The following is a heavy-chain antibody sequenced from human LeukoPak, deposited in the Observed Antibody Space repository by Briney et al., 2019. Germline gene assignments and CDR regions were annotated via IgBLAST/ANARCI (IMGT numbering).Heavy chain of an antibody. CDR2: IKSKTDGGTT. V-gene: IGHV3-15*01. D-gene: IGHD6-19*01. CDR3: TTDRGSGWWRPGY. J-gene: IGHJ4*02. Sequence: AGGSLRLSCAASGFTFSDYWMSWVRQAPGKGLEWVGRIKSKTDGGTTDYAAPVKGRFTISRDDSKNTLYLQMNSLKTEDTAVYYCTTDRGSGWWRPGYWGQGTLVTVSS. CDR1: GFTFSDYW.